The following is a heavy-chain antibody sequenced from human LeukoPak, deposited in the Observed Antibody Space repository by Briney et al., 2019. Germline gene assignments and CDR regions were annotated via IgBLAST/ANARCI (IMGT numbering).Heavy chain of an antibody. Sequence: SVKVSCKASGGTFSSYAISWVRQAPGQGLEWMGGIIPIFGTANYAQKFQGRVTITADESTSTAYMELSSLRSDDTAVYYCARDLGRRCSGGRCYYYYNYMDVWGKGTTVTISS. J-gene: IGHJ6*03. CDR3: ARDLGRRCSGGRCYYYYNYMDV. CDR2: IIPIFGTA. D-gene: IGHD2-15*01. V-gene: IGHV1-69*13. CDR1: GGTFSSYA.